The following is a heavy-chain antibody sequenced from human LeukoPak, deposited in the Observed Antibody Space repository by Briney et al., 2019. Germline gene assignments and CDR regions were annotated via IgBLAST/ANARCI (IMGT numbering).Heavy chain of an antibody. CDR1: GFTFSDHY. CDR2: TKNKADSYIT. V-gene: IGHV3-72*01. J-gene: IGHJ4*02. D-gene: IGHD3-22*01. CDR3: AREEAAYYYDSSGYNPKTFDY. Sequence: PGGSLRLSCAASGFTFSDHYMDWVRQAPGKGLEWVGRTKNKADSYITEYAASVKVRFTISRDDSKNSLYLQMNSLRAEDTAVYYCAREEAAYYYDSSGYNPKTFDYWGQGTLVTVSS.